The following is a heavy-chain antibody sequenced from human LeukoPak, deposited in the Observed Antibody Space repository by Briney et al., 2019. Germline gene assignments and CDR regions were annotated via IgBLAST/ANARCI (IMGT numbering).Heavy chain of an antibody. V-gene: IGHV4-34*01. CDR3: ARARYCSGGSCYSPGRYYYYYGMDV. D-gene: IGHD2-15*01. J-gene: IGHJ6*02. CDR2: INHSGST. CDR1: GGSFSGYY. Sequence: SETLSLTCAVYGGSFSGYYWSWIRQPPGKGLEWVGEINHSGSTNYNPSLKSRVTISVDTPKDQFSLKLSSVTAADTAVYYCARARYCSGGSCYSPGRYYYYYGMDVWGQGTTVTVSS.